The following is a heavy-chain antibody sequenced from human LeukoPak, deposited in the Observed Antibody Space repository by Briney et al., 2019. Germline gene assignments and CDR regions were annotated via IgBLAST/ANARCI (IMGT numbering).Heavy chain of an antibody. CDR3: ARLGLSNAFDI. CDR2: IYPGDSDT. J-gene: IGHJ3*02. Sequence: GASLKISCEGSGYSFTSYWIGWGRPMPGKGLEWMGIIYPGDSDTRYSPSFQGQVTISADKSISTAYLQWSSLKASDTAMYYCARLGLSNAFDIWGQGTMVTVSS. D-gene: IGHD3-16*02. V-gene: IGHV5-51*01. CDR1: GYSFTSYW.